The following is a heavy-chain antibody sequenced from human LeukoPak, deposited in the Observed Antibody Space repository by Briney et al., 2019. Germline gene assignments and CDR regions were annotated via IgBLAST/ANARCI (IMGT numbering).Heavy chain of an antibody. CDR1: GGSISSYY. Sequence: SETLSLTCTVSGGSISSYYWSWIRQPPGKGLEWIGYIYYSGSTNYNPSLKSRVTMSVDTSKNQFSLKLSSVTAADTAVYYCARSRKPGWDWFDPWGQGTLVTVSS. V-gene: IGHV4-59*01. J-gene: IGHJ5*02. CDR2: IYYSGST. D-gene: IGHD6-19*01. CDR3: ARSRKPGWDWFDP.